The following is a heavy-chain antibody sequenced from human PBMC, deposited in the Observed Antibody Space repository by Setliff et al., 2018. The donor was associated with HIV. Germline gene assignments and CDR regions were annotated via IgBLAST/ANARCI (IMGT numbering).Heavy chain of an antibody. J-gene: IGHJ5*02. Sequence: PSETLSLTCAVSGGPLNSRNWWSWVRQPPGKGLEGIGEVFHSGSANSNASLRSRVMISVDTSKNQFSLKLSAVTAADTAAYYCARDHVFGSRTGFDPWGPGILVTVS. CDR2: VFHSGSA. D-gene: IGHD3-10*01. V-gene: IGHV4-4*02. CDR1: GGPLNSRNW. CDR3: ARDHVFGSRTGFDP.